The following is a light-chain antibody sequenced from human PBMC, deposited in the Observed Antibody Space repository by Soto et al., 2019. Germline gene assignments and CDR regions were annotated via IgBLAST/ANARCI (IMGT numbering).Light chain of an antibody. CDR2: GAS. J-gene: IGKJ1*01. Sequence: VLTQSPCTLSLSPGARAPLSCRASQSVGTYLAWYQKKTGQAPTLLIYGASSRATGIPDRFSDSGSGTDFTLNISRLQPEDGAVDDGQQRSNWPRTFVQGTKVDI. V-gene: IGKV3-11*01. CDR3: QQRSNWPRT. CDR1: QSVGTY.